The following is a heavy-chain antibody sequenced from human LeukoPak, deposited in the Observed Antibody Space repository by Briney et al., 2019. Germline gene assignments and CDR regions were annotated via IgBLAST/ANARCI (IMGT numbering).Heavy chain of an antibody. V-gene: IGHV1-2*02. CDR1: GYTFTRYY. Sequence: ASVKVSCKASGYTFTRYYMHWVRQAPGQGLEWMGWINPNSGGTNYAQRFQGRVTMTRDTSSSTAYMELSRLRSDDTAMFYCASTTGLDDWGQGTLVTVSS. J-gene: IGHJ4*02. CDR2: INPNSGGT. CDR3: ASTTGLDD. D-gene: IGHD1-1*01.